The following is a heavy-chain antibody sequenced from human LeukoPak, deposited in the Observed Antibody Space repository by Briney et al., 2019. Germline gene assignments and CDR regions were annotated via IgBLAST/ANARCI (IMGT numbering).Heavy chain of an antibody. CDR2: FDLEDGES. Sequence: ASVKVSCKVSGYTLTDLSMHWVRQAPGKGLEWMGGFDLEDGESIYAQKFQGRVTMTEDTSTDTAYMDLSSLRSADTAVYYCATDLARVGGSYGFDSWGQGTLVTVSS. CDR1: GYTLTDLS. CDR3: ATDLARVGGSYGFDS. D-gene: IGHD1-26*01. J-gene: IGHJ4*02. V-gene: IGHV1-24*01.